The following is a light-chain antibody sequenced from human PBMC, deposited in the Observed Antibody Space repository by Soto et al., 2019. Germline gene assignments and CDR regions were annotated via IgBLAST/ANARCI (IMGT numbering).Light chain of an antibody. V-gene: IGKV1-5*03. CDR1: QSIGTW. J-gene: IGKJ2*01. CDR2: KAS. Sequence: DIQLTQSPSTLSASVGDRVTFTCRASQSIGTWLAWYQQKPGKAPNLLIYKASTLESGVPSRLGGSGSGTDFALTISSLQPDDSATYYCQQYNTYPMFTFGQGTKLEI. CDR3: QQYNTYPMFT.